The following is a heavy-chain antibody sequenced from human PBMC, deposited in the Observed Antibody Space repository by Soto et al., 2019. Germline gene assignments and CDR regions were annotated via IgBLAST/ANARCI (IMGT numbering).Heavy chain of an antibody. CDR1: GFTFGDYA. D-gene: IGHD3-3*01. Sequence: PVGSLRLSCTASGFTFGDYAMSWFLQAPGKGLEWVGFIRSKAYGGTTEYAASVKGRFTISRDDSKSIAYLQMNSLKTEDTAVYYCTRVSITISLNTDDYWGQGTLVTV. CDR2: IRSKAYGGTT. CDR3: TRVSITISLNTDDY. J-gene: IGHJ4*02. V-gene: IGHV3-49*03.